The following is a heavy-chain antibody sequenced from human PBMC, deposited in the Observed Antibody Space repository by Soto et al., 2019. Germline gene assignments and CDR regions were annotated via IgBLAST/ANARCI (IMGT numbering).Heavy chain of an antibody. CDR3: ARGPSGDKVDY. V-gene: IGHV3-21*01. CDR1: GFTFSSYN. D-gene: IGHD7-27*01. CDR2: ITSSSSYI. Sequence: GGSLRLSCAASGFTFSSYNMNWVRQAPGKGLEWVSSITSSSSYIYYADSVKGRFTISRDNSKNTLYLQMNSLRAEDTAVYYCARGPSGDKVDYWGQGIQVTVSS. J-gene: IGHJ4*02.